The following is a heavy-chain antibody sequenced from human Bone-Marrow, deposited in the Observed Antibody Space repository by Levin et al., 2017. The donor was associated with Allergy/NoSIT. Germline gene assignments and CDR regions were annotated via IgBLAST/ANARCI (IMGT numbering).Heavy chain of an antibody. CDR1: GFTFGDYA. D-gene: IGHD3-10*01. Sequence: PGGSLRLSCTASGFTFGDYAMSWFRQAPGKGLEWVGFIRSKAYGGTTEYAASVKGRFTISRDDSKSIAYLQMNSLKTEDTAVYYCTRSSGSSYYYYYMDVWGKGTTVTVSS. J-gene: IGHJ6*03. CDR2: IRSKAYGGTT. CDR3: TRSSGSSYYYYYMDV. V-gene: IGHV3-49*03.